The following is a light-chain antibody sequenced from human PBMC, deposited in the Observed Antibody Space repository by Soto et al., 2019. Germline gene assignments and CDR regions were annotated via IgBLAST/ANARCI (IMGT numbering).Light chain of an antibody. CDR1: QSVSSSY. V-gene: IGKV3-20*01. CDR3: QQYGRSPTT. J-gene: IGKJ1*01. CDR2: SAS. Sequence: IVLPQSPGTLSLSQGERATLSCRASQSVSSSYLAWYQQKPGQAPRLLIYSASSRATGIPDRFSGSGSGTDFTLTISRLEPEDFAVYYCQQYGRSPTTFGQGTKVDIK.